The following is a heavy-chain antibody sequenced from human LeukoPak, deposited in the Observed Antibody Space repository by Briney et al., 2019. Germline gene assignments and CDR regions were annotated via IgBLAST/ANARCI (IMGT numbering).Heavy chain of an antibody. J-gene: IGHJ6*03. V-gene: IGHV1-46*03. CDR3: AKGRSDFFAYYYYLDV. CDR1: GYTLTSNY. Sequence: ASVNVSCKASGYTLTSNYIHWVRQAPGQGLEWMGIINPSGGSTTYAQKFQGRVTMTRDTSTSTVYMELTSLRSEDTAVYYCAKGRSDFFAYYYYLDVWGKGTTVTVSS. D-gene: IGHD2-21*02. CDR2: INPSGGST.